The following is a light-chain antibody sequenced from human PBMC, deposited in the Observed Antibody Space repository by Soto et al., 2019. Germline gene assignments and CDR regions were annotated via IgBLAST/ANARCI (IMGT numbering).Light chain of an antibody. Sequence: DIVMTQSPDSLAVSLGERATINCKSSQSVLYSSNNKNYLAWYQQKPGQPPKLLIYWASTREDGVPDRFSGSGSGTDFTLTISSLQAEDVAVYYCQQYYSTLPAFGQGTKVEIK. CDR2: WAS. CDR3: QQYYSTLPA. V-gene: IGKV4-1*01. J-gene: IGKJ1*01. CDR1: QSVLYSSNNKNY.